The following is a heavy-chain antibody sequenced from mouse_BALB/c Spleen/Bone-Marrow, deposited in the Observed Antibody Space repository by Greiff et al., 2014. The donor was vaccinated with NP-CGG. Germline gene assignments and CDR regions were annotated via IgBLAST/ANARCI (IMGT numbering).Heavy chain of an antibody. V-gene: IGHV5-12-2*01. J-gene: IGHJ4*01. CDR1: GFTFSSYT. CDR3: ARQLGLRWAMDY. CDR2: ISNGGGST. D-gene: IGHD3-1*01. Sequence: DVQLVESGGGLVQPGGSLKLSCAASGFTFSSYTVSWVRQTPEKRLEWVAYISNGGGSTYYPDTVKGRFTISRDNAKNTLYLQMSSLKSEDTAMYYCARQLGLRWAMDYWGQGTSATVSS.